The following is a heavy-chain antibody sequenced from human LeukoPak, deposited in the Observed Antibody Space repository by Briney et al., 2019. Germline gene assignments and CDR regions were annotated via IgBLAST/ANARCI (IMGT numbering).Heavy chain of an antibody. CDR3: ARVSSITGTDDY. D-gene: IGHD1-20*01. V-gene: IGHV3-21*01. J-gene: IGHJ4*02. Sequence: GGSLRLSCAASGFTFSSYSMDWVRQAQGKGLEWVSSISSSSGFIYYADSVKGRFTISRDNAKNSLYLQMNSLRAEDTAVYFWARVSSITGTDDYWGQGTLGTVSS. CDR1: GFTFSSYS. CDR2: ISSSSGFI.